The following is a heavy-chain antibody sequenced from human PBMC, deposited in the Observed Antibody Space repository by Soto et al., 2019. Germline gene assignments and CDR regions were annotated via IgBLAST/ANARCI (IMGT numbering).Heavy chain of an antibody. CDR2: IYYSGST. CDR3: ARDSYDSSGYYYGALDNWFDP. D-gene: IGHD3-22*01. CDR1: GGSISSYY. Sequence: SETLSLTCTVSGGSISSYYWSWIRQPPGKGLEWIGYIYYSGSTNYNPSLKSRVTISVDTSKNQFSLKLSSVTAADTAVYYCARDSYDSSGYYYGALDNWFDPWGQGTLVTVSS. J-gene: IGHJ5*02. V-gene: IGHV4-59*01.